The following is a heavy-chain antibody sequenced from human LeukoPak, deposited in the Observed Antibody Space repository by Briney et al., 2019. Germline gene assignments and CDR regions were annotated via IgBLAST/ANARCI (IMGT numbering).Heavy chain of an antibody. V-gene: IGHV4-34*01. J-gene: IGHJ3*02. Sequence: PSETLSLTCAVYGGSFSGYYWSWIRQPPGKGLEWIGEFNHSGSTNYNPSLKSRVTISVDTSKNQFSLKPSSVTAADTAVYYCARHGRSGYGGYENAFDIWGEGTMVTVSS. D-gene: IGHD5-12*01. CDR2: FNHSGST. CDR1: GGSFSGYY. CDR3: ARHGRSGYGGYENAFDI.